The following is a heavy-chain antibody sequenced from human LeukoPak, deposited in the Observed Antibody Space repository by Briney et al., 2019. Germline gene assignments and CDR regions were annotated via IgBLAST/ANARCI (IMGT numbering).Heavy chain of an antibody. Sequence: SETLSLTCTVSGGSISSYYWSWIRQPPGKGLEWIGYIYYSGSTNYNPSLKSRVTITVDTSKNQFSLKLSSVTAADTAVYYCARQLSWSCLVPWGQGTLVTVSS. CDR2: IYYSGST. J-gene: IGHJ5*02. CDR3: ARQLSWSCLVP. D-gene: IGHD1-26*01. CDR1: GGSISSYY. V-gene: IGHV4-59*08.